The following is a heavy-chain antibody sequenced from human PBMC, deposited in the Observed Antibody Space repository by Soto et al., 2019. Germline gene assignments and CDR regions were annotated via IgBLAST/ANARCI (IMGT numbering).Heavy chain of an antibody. D-gene: IGHD7-27*01. J-gene: IGHJ4*02. V-gene: IGHV3-33*01. CDR2: IWYDGSNT. CDR1: GFIFSSFG. CDR3: VRDLLGSGGPFDY. Sequence: GGSLRLSCAASGFIFSSFGMHWVRQAPGKGLEWVAHIWYDGSNTYYADSVKGRFTISRDNSRNTLYLQMNSLRVEDTAVYHCVRDLLGSGGPFDYWGQGTPVTVSS.